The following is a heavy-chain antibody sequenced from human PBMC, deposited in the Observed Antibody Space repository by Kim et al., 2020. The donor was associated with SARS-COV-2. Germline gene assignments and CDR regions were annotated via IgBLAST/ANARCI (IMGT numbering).Heavy chain of an antibody. CDR2: IHGGNGHT. D-gene: IGHD7-27*01. CDR3: AREGNELGDAFDI. Sequence: ASVKVSCKASGYAVNDYVIHWVRQAPGQGLEWMGWIHGGNGHTRFSQKFLGRITIARDTSATTAYMELSSLRSEDAAVYYCAREGNELGDAFDIWGQGTMVSVS. J-gene: IGHJ3*02. V-gene: IGHV1-3*01. CDR1: GYAVNDYV.